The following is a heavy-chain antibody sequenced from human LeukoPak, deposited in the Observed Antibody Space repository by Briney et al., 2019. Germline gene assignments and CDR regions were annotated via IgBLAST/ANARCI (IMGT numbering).Heavy chain of an antibody. D-gene: IGHD6-19*01. CDR1: GGSISSYY. CDR3: ATIAVAGTDFDY. V-gene: IGHV4-59*01. J-gene: IGHJ4*02. CDR2: IYYSGST. Sequence: KSSETLSLTCTVSGGSISSYYWSWIRQPPGKGLEWIGYIYYSGSTNYNPSLKSRVTISVDTSKNQFSLKLSSVTAADTAVYYCATIAVAGTDFDYWGQGTLVTVSS.